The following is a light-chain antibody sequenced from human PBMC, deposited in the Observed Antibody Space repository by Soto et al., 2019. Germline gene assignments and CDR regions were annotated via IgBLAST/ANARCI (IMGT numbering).Light chain of an antibody. CDR3: MQAKQDYT. CDR1: QSLVHSDGNTY. V-gene: IGKV2-24*01. J-gene: IGKJ2*01. CDR2: MIS. Sequence: DIVLTQTPLSSPVTLGQPASISCRSSQSLVHSDGNTYLTWLQQRPGQPPRLLIYMISNRFSGVPYRFSCSGAGTDFTLKISGVEADDIGVYYCMQAKQDYTFGQGTKLEIK.